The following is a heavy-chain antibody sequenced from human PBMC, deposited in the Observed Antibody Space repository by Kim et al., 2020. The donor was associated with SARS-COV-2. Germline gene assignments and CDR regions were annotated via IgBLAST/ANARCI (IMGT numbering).Heavy chain of an antibody. Sequence: ISSSYWSWIRQPPGKALEWIGYIYYSGSTNYTPSLKSRVTISVDTSKNQFSLKPSSVTAADTAVYYCARLRFLEWLDPGPKFDPWGQGTLAT. CDR2: IYYSGST. CDR3: ARLRFLEWLDPGPKFDP. D-gene: IGHD3-3*01. V-gene: IGHV4-59*08. J-gene: IGHJ5*02. CDR1: ISSSY.